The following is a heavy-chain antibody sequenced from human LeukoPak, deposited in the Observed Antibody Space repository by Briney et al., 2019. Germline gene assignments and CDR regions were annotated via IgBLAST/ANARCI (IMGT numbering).Heavy chain of an antibody. CDR1: GGSISSYY. J-gene: IGHJ4*02. Sequence: PSETLSLTCTVSGGSISSYYWSWIRQSPGKGLEWIGYIYYSGSTNYNPSLKSRVTISVDTSKNQFSLKLSSVTAADTAVYYCASSLDVTAYCGGDCYPYYFDYWGQGTLVTVSS. CDR2: IYYSGST. V-gene: IGHV4-59*01. CDR3: ASSLDVTAYCGGDCYPYYFDY. D-gene: IGHD2-21*02.